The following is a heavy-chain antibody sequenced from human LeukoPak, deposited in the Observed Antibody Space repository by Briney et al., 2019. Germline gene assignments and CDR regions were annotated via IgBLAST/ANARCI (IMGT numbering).Heavy chain of an antibody. D-gene: IGHD3-22*01. V-gene: IGHV3-23*01. CDR2: ISGSGGNT. J-gene: IGHJ4*02. CDR1: GFTFSNYA. CDR3: ANDGAYDSSGYFMSFNY. Sequence: GGSLRLSCADSGFTFSNYAMSWVRQAPGKGLEWVSAISGSGGNTYYADSVKGRFTISRDNSKNTLYLQMNSLRAEDTAVYYCANDGAYDSSGYFMSFNYWGQGTLVTVSS.